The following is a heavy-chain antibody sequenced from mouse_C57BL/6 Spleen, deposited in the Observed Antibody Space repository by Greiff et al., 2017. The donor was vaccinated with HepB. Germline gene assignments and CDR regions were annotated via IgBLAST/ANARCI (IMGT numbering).Heavy chain of an antibody. V-gene: IGHV1-81*01. J-gene: IGHJ2*01. D-gene: IGHD3-2*02. CDR1: GYTFTSYG. CDR2: IYPRSGNT. CDR3: ARRSSGYGDDY. Sequence: QVQLKQSGAELARPGASVKLSCKASGYTFTSYGISWVKQRTGQGLEWIGEIYPRSGNTYYNEKFKGKATLTADKSSSTAYMELRSLTSEDSAVYFCARRSSGYGDDYWGQGTTLTVSS.